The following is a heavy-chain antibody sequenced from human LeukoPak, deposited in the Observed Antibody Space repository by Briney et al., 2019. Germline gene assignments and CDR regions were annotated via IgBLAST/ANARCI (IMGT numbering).Heavy chain of an antibody. CDR1: GFTFSSYG. CDR2: LYSGGST. J-gene: IGHJ4*02. CDR3: ARSPIAVAGQNTFDY. D-gene: IGHD6-19*01. V-gene: IGHV3-66*01. Sequence: GGSLRLSCAASGFTFSSYGMHWVRQAPGKGLEWVSVLYSGGSTYYADSVKGRFTISRDNSKNTLYLQMNSLRAEDTAVYYCARSPIAVAGQNTFDYWGPGTLVTVSS.